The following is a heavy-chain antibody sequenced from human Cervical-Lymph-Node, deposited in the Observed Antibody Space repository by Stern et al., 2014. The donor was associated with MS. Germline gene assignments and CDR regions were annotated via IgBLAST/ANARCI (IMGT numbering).Heavy chain of an antibody. Sequence: VQLEESGPGLVKPSEALSLTCSVSGDSIGTYYWAWIRQAPGKGLEWIGDISYKGSTNFNPSLKSRVTISVYASKNQFSLKLNSVTAADTAIYFCARVFTGGFRSGGMDVWGQGTTCTVSS. CDR3: ARVFTGGFRSGGMDV. CDR1: GDSIGTYY. D-gene: IGHD7-27*01. CDR2: ISYKGST. V-gene: IGHV4-59*01. J-gene: IGHJ6*02.